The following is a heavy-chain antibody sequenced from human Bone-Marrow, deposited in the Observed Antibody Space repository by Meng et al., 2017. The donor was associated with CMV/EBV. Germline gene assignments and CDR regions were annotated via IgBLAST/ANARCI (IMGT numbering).Heavy chain of an antibody. V-gene: IGHV4-61*01. CDR1: RGSVSSGSYY. J-gene: IGHJ4*02. CDR2: IYYSGST. D-gene: IGHD2-21*01. Sequence: SRGSVSSGSYYWSWIRQPPGKGLEWIGYIYYSGSTNYNPSLKSRVTISVDTSKNQFSLKLSSVTAADTAVYYCARDRNCGGDCGFDYWGQGTLVTVSS. CDR3: ARDRNCGGDCGFDY.